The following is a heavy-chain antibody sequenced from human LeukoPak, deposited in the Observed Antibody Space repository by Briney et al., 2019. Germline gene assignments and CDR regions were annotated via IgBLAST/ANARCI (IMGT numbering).Heavy chain of an antibody. CDR3: ARASPQLWQRNYYYYMDV. Sequence: SETLSLTCTVSGGSISSYYWSWIRQPPGKGLEWIGYIYYSGSTNYNPSLKSRVTISVDTSKNQFSLKLSSVTAADTAVYYCARASPQLWQRNYYYYMDVWGKGTTVTVSS. V-gene: IGHV4-59*01. CDR2: IYYSGST. D-gene: IGHD2-2*01. J-gene: IGHJ6*03. CDR1: GGSISSYY.